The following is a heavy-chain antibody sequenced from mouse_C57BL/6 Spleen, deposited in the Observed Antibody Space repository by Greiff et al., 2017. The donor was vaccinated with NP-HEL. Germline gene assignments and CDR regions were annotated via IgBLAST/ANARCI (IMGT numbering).Heavy chain of an antibody. CDR1: GSTFSDYG. CDR2: ISSGSSTI. J-gene: IGHJ4*01. Sequence: EVKLVESGGGLVKPGGSLKLSCAASGSTFSDYGMHWVRQAPEKGLEWVAYISSGSSTIYYADTVKGRFTISRDNAKNTLFLQMTSLRSEDTAMYYCARPRDYDDAMDYWGQGTSVTVSS. CDR3: ARPRDYDDAMDY. D-gene: IGHD2-4*01. V-gene: IGHV5-17*01.